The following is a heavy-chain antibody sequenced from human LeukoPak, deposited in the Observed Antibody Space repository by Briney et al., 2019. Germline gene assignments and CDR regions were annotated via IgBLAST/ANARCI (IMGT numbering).Heavy chain of an antibody. V-gene: IGHV4-30-4*01. CDR1: GGSISSGDYY. CDR2: IYYSGST. CDR3: ARDVGYCGGDCFDDY. Sequence: SETLSLTCTVSGGSISSGDYYWSWIRQPPGKGLEWIGYIYYSGSTYYNPSLKSRVTISVDTSKNQFSLKLSSVTAADTAVYYCARDVGYCGGDCFDDYWGQGTLVTVSS. D-gene: IGHD2-21*02. J-gene: IGHJ4*02.